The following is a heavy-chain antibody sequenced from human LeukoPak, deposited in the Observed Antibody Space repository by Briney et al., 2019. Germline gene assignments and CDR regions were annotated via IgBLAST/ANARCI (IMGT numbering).Heavy chain of an antibody. D-gene: IGHD1-26*01. Sequence: GGSLRLSCTASGFTFSSYGVHWVRQAPGKGLEWVAIIWYDGSNKYYADSVKGRFTFSRDNAKNTLYLQMNSLRAEDTALFYCARDSGFNAFDIWGQGTMVTVSS. CDR3: ARDSGFNAFDI. CDR1: GFTFSSYG. J-gene: IGHJ3*02. V-gene: IGHV3-33*01. CDR2: IWYDGSNK.